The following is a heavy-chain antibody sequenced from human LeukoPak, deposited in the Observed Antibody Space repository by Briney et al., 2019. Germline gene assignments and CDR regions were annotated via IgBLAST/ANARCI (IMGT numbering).Heavy chain of an antibody. J-gene: IGHJ4*02. V-gene: IGHV4-59*08. CDR3: VRHATTYFFLDY. D-gene: IGHD4-17*01. CDR2: IYYTGST. CDR1: GNSISSYY. Sequence: SETLSLTCTVSGNSISSYYWSWIRQPPGKGLEWIGYIYYTGSTNYNPSLKSRVTISVDTSENQFSLKLNSVTAADTAVYFCVRHATTYFFLDYWGQGTLVTVSS.